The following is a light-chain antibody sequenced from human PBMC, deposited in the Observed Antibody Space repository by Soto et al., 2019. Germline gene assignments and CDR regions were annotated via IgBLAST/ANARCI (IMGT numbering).Light chain of an antibody. CDR1: QSVRSNF. V-gene: IGKV3-20*01. J-gene: IGKJ2*02. Sequence: EIVLTQSPGTLSLYLGERATLSCRASQSVRSNFLAWYQHKPGQAPKLLISGASSRATGVPDRFSGSGSGTDFTLTISRLEPEDFALYSCQQYGSSPGTFGQGTKLEIK. CDR2: GAS. CDR3: QQYGSSPGT.